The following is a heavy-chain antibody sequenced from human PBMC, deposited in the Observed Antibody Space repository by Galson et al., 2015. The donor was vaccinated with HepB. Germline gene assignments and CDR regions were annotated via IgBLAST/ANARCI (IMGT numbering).Heavy chain of an antibody. CDR2: IFSNDEK. CDR1: GFALSKTRMG. V-gene: IGHV2-26*01. CDR3: ARKWGTDDAFDI. J-gene: IGHJ3*02. D-gene: IGHD3-16*01. Sequence: PALVKPTQTLTLTCTVSGFALSKTRMGVSWIRQPPGKALEWLAHIFSNDEKSYSTSLKTRLTISKDTPKSQVFLTLTNMDPVDTATYFCARKWGTDDAFDIWGQGTMVTVSS.